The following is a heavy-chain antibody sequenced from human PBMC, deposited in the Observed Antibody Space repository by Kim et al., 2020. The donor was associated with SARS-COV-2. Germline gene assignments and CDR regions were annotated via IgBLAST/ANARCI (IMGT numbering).Heavy chain of an antibody. CDR1: GFTFSDYY. V-gene: IGHV3-11*05. J-gene: IGHJ6*04. Sequence: GGSLRLSCAASGFTFSDYYMSWIRQAPGKGLEWVSYISSSSSYTNYADSVKGRFTISRDNAKNSLYLQMNSLRAEDTAVYYCARDFLTSRAAAGTVEYYYYCGMDVSGERATVTVSS. CDR3: ARDFLTSRAAAGTVEYYYYCGMDV. D-gene: IGHD6-13*01. CDR2: ISSSSSYT.